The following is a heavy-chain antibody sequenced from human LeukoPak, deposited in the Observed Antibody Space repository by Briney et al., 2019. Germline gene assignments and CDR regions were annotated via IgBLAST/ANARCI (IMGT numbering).Heavy chain of an antibody. J-gene: IGHJ4*02. D-gene: IGHD3-10*01. CDR1: GFTVSSNY. CDR3: AKDMYSRGLRGYDY. V-gene: IGHV3-53*05. Sequence: PGGSLRLSCAASGFTVSSNYMSWVRQAPGKGLEWVSVIYSGGSTYYADSVKGRFTISRDNSKNTLYLQMNSLRAEDTAVYYCAKDMYSRGLRGYDYWGQGTLVTVSS. CDR2: IYSGGST.